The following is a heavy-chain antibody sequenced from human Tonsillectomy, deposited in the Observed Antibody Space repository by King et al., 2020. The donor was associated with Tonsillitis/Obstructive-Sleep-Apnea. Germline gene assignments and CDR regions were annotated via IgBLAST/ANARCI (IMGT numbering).Heavy chain of an antibody. J-gene: IGHJ4*02. D-gene: IGHD4-17*01. CDR2: ISYDGSNK. Sequence: VQLVESGGCVVQPGRSLRLSCAASGFTFSSYAMHWVRHAPGKGLEGGAVISYDGSNKYYADSVKGRFTISRDNSTNTLYLQMNSLRAEDTAVYYCARAREDYGDYLTWFDYWGQGTLVTVSS. CDR1: GFTFSSYA. CDR3: ARAREDYGDYLTWFDY. V-gene: IGHV3-30*01.